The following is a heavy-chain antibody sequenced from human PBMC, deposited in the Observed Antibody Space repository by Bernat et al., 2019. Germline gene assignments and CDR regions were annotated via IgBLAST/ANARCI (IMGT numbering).Heavy chain of an antibody. CDR2: ISSSSSYI. D-gene: IGHD5-12*01. J-gene: IGHJ3*02. Sequence: EVQLVESGGGLVKPGGSLRLSCAASGFTFSSYSMNWVRQAPGKGLEWVSYISSSSSYIYYADSVKGRFTISRDNAKNSLYLQMNSLRAEDTAVHYCARSSGYYAFDIWGQGTMVTVSS. CDR3: ARSSGYYAFDI. CDR1: GFTFSSYS. V-gene: IGHV3-21*05.